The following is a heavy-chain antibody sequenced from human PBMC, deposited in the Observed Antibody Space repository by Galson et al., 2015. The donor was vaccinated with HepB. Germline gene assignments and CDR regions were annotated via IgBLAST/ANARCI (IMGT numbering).Heavy chain of an antibody. V-gene: IGHV3-7*01. CDR2: IKQDGTEQ. J-gene: IGHJ6*02. D-gene: IGHD3-10*01. CDR1: GFAFSTYW. Sequence: SLRLSCAGSGFAFSTYWMSWVRQAPGKGLEWVANIKQDGTEQNYVDSVKGRFTISRDNAKNLLYVHMTSLRAEDTAVYYCARESADDRGYYYFGMDVWGQGTTVTVSS. CDR3: ARESADDRGYYYFGMDV.